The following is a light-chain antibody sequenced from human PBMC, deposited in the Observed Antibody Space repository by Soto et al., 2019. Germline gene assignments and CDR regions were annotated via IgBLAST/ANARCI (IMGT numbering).Light chain of an antibody. CDR3: QQYGRSPQAAWT. V-gene: IGKV3-20*01. Sequence: EIVLTQSPGTLSLSPGERATLSCRASQSVSSSSLAWYQQRPGQAPRLLIYGASSRATGIPDRFSGSGSGTDFTLTISRLEPEDFAVYYCQQYGRSPQAAWTFGQGTKVDIK. CDR1: QSVSSSS. CDR2: GAS. J-gene: IGKJ1*01.